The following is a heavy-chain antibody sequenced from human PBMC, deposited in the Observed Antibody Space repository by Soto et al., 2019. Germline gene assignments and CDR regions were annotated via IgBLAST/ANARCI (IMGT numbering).Heavy chain of an antibody. CDR1: GYTFTSYG. CDR2: ISAYNGNT. Sequence: QVQLVQSGAEVKKPGASVKVSCKASGYTFTSYGISWVRQAPGQGLEWMGWISAYNGNTNYAQKLQGRVTMTTDTSTSTAYMELRSLRSDDTALYYCARYDPYLSDDYGDPVAFDIWGQGTMVTVSS. J-gene: IGHJ3*02. V-gene: IGHV1-18*01. CDR3: ARYDPYLSDDYGDPVAFDI. D-gene: IGHD4-17*01.